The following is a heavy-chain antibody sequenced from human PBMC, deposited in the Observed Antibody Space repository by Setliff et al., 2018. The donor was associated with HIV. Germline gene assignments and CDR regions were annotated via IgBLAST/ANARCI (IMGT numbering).Heavy chain of an antibody. D-gene: IGHD4-4*01. J-gene: IGHJ5*02. CDR1: GGSLGGYY. CDR2: INHSGST. V-gene: IGHV4-34*01. Sequence: PSETLSLTCAVYGGSLGGYYWTWIRQPPGKGLEWIGEINHSGSTNYNPSLKSRVTISIDTSKNLFSLKLSSVTAADTAMYYCARGRMATVLIRNWIDPWGQGSLVTVS. CDR3: ARGRMATVLIRNWIDP.